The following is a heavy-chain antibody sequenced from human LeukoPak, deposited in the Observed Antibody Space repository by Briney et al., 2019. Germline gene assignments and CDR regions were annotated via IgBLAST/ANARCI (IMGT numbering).Heavy chain of an antibody. CDR3: VKADRVASAATLDY. D-gene: IGHD2-15*01. V-gene: IGHV3-23*01. Sequence: GGSLRLSCAASGFTFNNYAMTWVRQAPGKGLEWVSTISHSGGRTYYADSLEGRFAISRDNSKNTLFLQMNSLRAEDTAVYYCVKADRVASAATLDYWGQGTLVTVSS. CDR2: ISHSGGRT. J-gene: IGHJ4*02. CDR1: GFTFNNYA.